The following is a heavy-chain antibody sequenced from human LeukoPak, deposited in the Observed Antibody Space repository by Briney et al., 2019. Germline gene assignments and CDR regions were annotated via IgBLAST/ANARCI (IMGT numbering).Heavy chain of an antibody. V-gene: IGHV1-24*01. CDR3: ATFSSSFNYFDY. J-gene: IGHJ4*02. Sequence: GASVKVSCKVSGYTLTELSMHWVRQAPGKGLEWMGGFDPEDGETIYAQTFQGRVTMTEDTSTDTAYMELSSLRSEDTAVYYCATFSSSFNYFDYWGQGTLVTVSS. D-gene: IGHD6-13*01. CDR1: GYTLTELS. CDR2: FDPEDGET.